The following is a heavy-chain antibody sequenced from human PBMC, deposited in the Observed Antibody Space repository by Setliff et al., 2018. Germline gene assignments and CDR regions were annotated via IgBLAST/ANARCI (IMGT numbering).Heavy chain of an antibody. V-gene: IGHV4-31*03. CDR2: IDYRGST. J-gene: IGHJ6*04. CDR3: AMDQGVV. Sequence: SETLSLTCSVSGVSLTSSHFYWSWIRQRPGKGLEWIGKIDYRGSTRYNPSLETRVSMSVDTSKNQFSLGLTSVTDADTAVYYCAMDQGVVWGKGTTVTVSS. D-gene: IGHD2-2*03. CDR1: GVSLTSSHFY.